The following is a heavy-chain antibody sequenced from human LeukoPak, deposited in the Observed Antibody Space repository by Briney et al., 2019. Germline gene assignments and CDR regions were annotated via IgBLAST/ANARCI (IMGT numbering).Heavy chain of an antibody. J-gene: IGHJ4*02. CDR1: GFTFSTYW. Sequence: GSLRLSCAASGFTFSTYWMTWVRQAPGKGLEWVANIKHDGSVTFYVDSLKGRFTISIDNAKNSLYLQMNSLRDEDTAVYYCARDSTSWFVFDYWGQGTLVTVSS. CDR2: IKHDGSVT. CDR3: ARDSTSWFVFDY. V-gene: IGHV3-7*04. D-gene: IGHD6-13*01.